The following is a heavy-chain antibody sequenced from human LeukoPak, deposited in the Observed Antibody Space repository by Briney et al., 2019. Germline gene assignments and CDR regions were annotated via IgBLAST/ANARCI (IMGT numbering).Heavy chain of an antibody. J-gene: IGHJ4*02. CDR3: ARGRIAARPHYFDY. Sequence: WVRQAPGKGLEWIGSIYYSGSTYYNPSLKSRVTISVDTSKNQFSLKLSSVTAADTAVYYCARGRIAARPHYFDYWGQGTLVTVSS. V-gene: IGHV4-39*01. CDR2: IYYSGST. D-gene: IGHD6-6*01.